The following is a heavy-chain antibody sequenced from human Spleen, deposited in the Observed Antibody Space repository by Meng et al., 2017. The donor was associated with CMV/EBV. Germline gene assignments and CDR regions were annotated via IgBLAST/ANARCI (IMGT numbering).Heavy chain of an antibody. CDR2: IKPNSGNT. Sequence: ASVKVSCKASGYFFSDHFMHWVRQAPGQGLEWMGWIKPNSGNTNYAQNFQDRVTMTRDTSISTAYMELSRLRSDDTAVYYCARAGRTRYGMDVWGQGATVTVSS. J-gene: IGHJ6*02. V-gene: IGHV1-2*02. CDR3: ARAGRTRYGMDV. D-gene: IGHD2-2*01. CDR1: GYFFSDHF.